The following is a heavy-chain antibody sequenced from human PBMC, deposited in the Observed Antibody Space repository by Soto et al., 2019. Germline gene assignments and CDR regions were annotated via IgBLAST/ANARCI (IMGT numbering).Heavy chain of an antibody. D-gene: IGHD5-12*01. Sequence: QVQLVESGGGVVQPGRSLRLSCAASGFTFSDYAMHWVRQAPGKGLEWVTLISYDGNNKYYADSVKGRFTISRDNSKNPLYPPMNSLRAEDTAVYYCARDTLSVAMGLNPYWGQGTLVTVSS. V-gene: IGHV3-30-3*01. CDR3: ARDTLSVAMGLNPY. CDR1: GFTFSDYA. J-gene: IGHJ4*02. CDR2: ISYDGNNK.